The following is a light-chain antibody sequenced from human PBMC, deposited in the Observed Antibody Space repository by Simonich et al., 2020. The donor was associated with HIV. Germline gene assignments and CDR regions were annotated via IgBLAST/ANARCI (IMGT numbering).Light chain of an antibody. Sequence: IQMTQSPSSLSAAVGDRVTITCRTSKSIRSSLNWYQNKPGKAPKILIYAESSLKRGVPSRFSGSGSGTDFTLTISSLQPEDFATYYCQQSYNTLSITFGQGTRLEIK. CDR2: AES. J-gene: IGKJ5*01. CDR3: QQSYNTLSIT. V-gene: IGKV1-39*01. CDR1: KSIRSS.